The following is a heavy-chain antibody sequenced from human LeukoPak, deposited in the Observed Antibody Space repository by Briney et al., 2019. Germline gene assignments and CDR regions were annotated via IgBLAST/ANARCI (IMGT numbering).Heavy chain of an antibody. CDR3: ARDTTVVTPDGFDI. D-gene: IGHD4-23*01. Sequence: ASVKVSFKTSGYTFISYGISWVRQAPGQGLEWMGWISAYSGNTNYAQKLQDRVTMATDTSTNTAYMELRSLRSDDTAVYYCARDTTVVTPDGFDIWGQGTMVTVSS. J-gene: IGHJ3*02. V-gene: IGHV1-18*01. CDR1: GYTFISYG. CDR2: ISAYSGNT.